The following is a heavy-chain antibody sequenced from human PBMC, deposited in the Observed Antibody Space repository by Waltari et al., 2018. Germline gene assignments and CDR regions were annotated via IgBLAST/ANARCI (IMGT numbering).Heavy chain of an antibody. CDR1: GGSISSHY. V-gene: IGHV4-59*11. CDR3: ARTGPAEQQPLFDY. Sequence: QVQLQESGPGLVKPSETLSLTCTVSGGSISSHYWSWIRQPPGKGLEWIGYIYYSGSTNYNPSLKSRVTISVDTSKNQFSLKLSSVTAADTAVYYCARTGPAEQQPLFDYWGQGTLVTVSS. D-gene: IGHD6-13*01. J-gene: IGHJ4*02. CDR2: IYYSGST.